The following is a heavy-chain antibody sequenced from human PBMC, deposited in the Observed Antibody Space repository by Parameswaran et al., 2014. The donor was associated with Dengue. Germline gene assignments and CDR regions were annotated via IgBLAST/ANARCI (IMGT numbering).Heavy chain of an antibody. Sequence: QMPGKGLEWVANIKQDGSEKYYVDSVKGRFTISRDNAENSLFLQMNSLRAEDTAIYYCARWGSGDWLTPDFDYWGQGTLVTVSS. CDR2: IKQDGSEK. D-gene: IGHD3-16*01. V-gene: IGHV3-7*02. CDR3: ARWGSGDWLTPDFDY. J-gene: IGHJ4*02.